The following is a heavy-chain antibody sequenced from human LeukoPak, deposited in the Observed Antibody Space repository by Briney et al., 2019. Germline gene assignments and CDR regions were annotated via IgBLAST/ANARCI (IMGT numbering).Heavy chain of an antibody. V-gene: IGHV3-7*01. CDR1: GFTFSSYW. D-gene: IGHD3-3*01. Sequence: GGSLRLSCAASGFTFSSYWMRWVRQAPGKGLEWVAHIKQDGSEKYYVDSVKGRYTISRDNARNSLYLQMNSLRAEDTAVYYCARDIQYYDFWSGYYISDYWGQGTLVTVSS. J-gene: IGHJ4*02. CDR2: IKQDGSEK. CDR3: ARDIQYYDFWSGYYISDY.